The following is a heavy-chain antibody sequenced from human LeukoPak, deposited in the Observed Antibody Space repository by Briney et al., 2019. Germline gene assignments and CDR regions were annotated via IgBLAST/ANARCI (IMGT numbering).Heavy chain of an antibody. CDR2: ITSGSTYV. Sequence: GGSLRLSCAASRFTFSSYSMNWVRQAPGRGLEWVSSITSGSTYVFYTDSVKGRFTISRDNAKNSLYLQMNSLRAEDTAVYYCARDPYSGAYGDSYYYYMDLWGQGTTVTISS. CDR3: ARDPYSGAYGDSYYYYMDL. J-gene: IGHJ6*03. D-gene: IGHD1-26*01. V-gene: IGHV3-21*01. CDR1: RFTFSSYS.